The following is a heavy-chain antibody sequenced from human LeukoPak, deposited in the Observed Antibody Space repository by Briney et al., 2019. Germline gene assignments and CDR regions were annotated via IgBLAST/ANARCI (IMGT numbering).Heavy chain of an antibody. CDR2: IYTSGST. J-gene: IGHJ4*02. Sequence: SETLSLTCTVSGGSISSYYWSWIRQPPGKGLEWIGYIYTSGSTNYNPSLKSRVTISVDTSKNQSSLKLSSVTAADTAVYYCARHAGYYDSSGFYDYWGQGTLVTVSS. CDR3: ARHAGYYDSSGFYDY. CDR1: GGSISSYY. V-gene: IGHV4-4*09. D-gene: IGHD3-22*01.